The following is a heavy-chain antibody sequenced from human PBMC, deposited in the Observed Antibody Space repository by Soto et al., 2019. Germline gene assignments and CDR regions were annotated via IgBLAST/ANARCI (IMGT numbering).Heavy chain of an antibody. CDR1: GGSFSGYF. CDR2: INHSGSS. D-gene: IGHD1-1*01. CDR3: ARQPVTLNGKYYFYYSGMDV. V-gene: IGHV4-34*02. J-gene: IGHJ6*02. Sequence: QQQQWGAGLLKPSETLSLTCAVYGGSFSGYFWSWIRQPPGKGLEWIGEINHSGSSHYNPSLKSRVTMSVDTSKNQFSLRLRSLTAADTAVYYCARQPVTLNGKYYFYYSGMDVWGQGTTVTVSS.